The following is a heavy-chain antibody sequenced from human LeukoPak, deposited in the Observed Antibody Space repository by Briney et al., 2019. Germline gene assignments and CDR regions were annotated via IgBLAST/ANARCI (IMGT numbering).Heavy chain of an antibody. CDR1: GGSISSGSYY. CDR2: IHTSVRT. Sequence: SETLSLTCTVSGGSISSGSYYWSWIRQPAGKGLEWLGRIHTSVRTNYNPSLKSRVTISVDTSKNQFSLNLSSVTAADTAVYYCARGVTYYYDSSGYLYWGQGTLVTVSS. D-gene: IGHD3-22*01. CDR3: ARGVTYYYDSSGYLY. V-gene: IGHV4-61*02. J-gene: IGHJ4*02.